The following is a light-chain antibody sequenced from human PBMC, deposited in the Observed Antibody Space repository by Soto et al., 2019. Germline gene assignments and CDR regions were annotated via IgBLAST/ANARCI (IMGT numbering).Light chain of an antibody. CDR2: GAS. CDR1: QSVSSN. V-gene: IGKV3-15*01. Sequence: EIVLTQSPGTLSLSPVERATLSCRASQSVSSNLAWYQQKPGQAPRLLIYGASTRATGIPARFSGSGSGTEFTLTISSLQSEDFAVYYCQQYNNWPLTFGGGTKVDIK. CDR3: QQYNNWPLT. J-gene: IGKJ4*01.